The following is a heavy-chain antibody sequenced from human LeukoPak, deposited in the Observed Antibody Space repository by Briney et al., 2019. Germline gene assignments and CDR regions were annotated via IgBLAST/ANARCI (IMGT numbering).Heavy chain of an antibody. J-gene: IGHJ4*02. Sequence: GESLRLSCAASGFTFSNYALTWVRQAPGRGLQWVSAISTSAGTYYADSVKGRFTISRDNSKNTLYLQMNSLRAEDTAVYYCARDSYSNYEGYFDYWGQGTLVTVSS. CDR1: GFTFSNYA. CDR3: ARDSYSNYEGYFDY. CDR2: ISTSAGT. D-gene: IGHD4-11*01. V-gene: IGHV3-23*01.